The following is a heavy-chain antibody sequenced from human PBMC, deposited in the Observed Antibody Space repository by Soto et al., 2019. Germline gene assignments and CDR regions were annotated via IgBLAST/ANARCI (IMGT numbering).Heavy chain of an antibody. CDR3: AKAKNYYYYYMDV. J-gene: IGHJ6*03. V-gene: IGHV3-23*01. CDR2: ISGSGGST. CDR1: GFAFSSYA. Sequence: GGSLSLSCAASGFAFSSYAMSWVRQAPGKGLEWVSAISGSGGSTYYADSVKGRFTISRDNSKNTLYLQMNSLRAEDTAVYYCAKAKNYYYYYMDVWGKGTTVTV.